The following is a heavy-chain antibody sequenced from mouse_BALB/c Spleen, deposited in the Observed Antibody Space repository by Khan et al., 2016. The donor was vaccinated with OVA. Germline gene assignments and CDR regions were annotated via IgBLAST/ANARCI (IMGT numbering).Heavy chain of an antibody. Sequence: QVRLQQSGAELAKPGASVKMSCKASGYTFINYWILWVKQRPGQGLEWIGYINPSTGYTEYNQNFKDKATLTADKSSSTAYMQLSSLTSEDSAVYYGAKRGLRWDVDYWGQGTTVTVSS. V-gene: IGHV1-7*01. CDR2: INPSTGYT. D-gene: IGHD1-1*01. J-gene: IGHJ2*01. CDR1: GYTFINYW. CDR3: AKRGLRWDVDY.